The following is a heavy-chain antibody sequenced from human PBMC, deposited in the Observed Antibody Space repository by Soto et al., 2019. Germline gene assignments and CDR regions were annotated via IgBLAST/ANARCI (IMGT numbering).Heavy chain of an antibody. CDR1: GGSVTSDEDY. D-gene: IGHD6-13*01. CDR2: ISNSGST. CDR3: VRHSLSWYWFDP. Sequence: SETLSLTCTVSGGSVTSDEDYWTWIRQPPGKGLEWIGYISNSGSTGYNPSLKSRLAISFDTSKNQFTLRLTSMTAADTAVYYCVRHSLSWYWFDPWGQGTMVTASS. J-gene: IGHJ5*02. V-gene: IGHV4-30-4*01.